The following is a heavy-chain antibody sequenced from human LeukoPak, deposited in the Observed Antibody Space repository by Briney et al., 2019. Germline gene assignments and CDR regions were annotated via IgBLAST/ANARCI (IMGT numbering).Heavy chain of an antibody. D-gene: IGHD6-19*01. J-gene: IGHJ4*02. CDR3: ARVSRDSSGWYKLDY. CDR2: ISYDGSNK. CDR1: GFTFSSYA. Sequence: PGGSLRLSCAASGFTFSSYAMHWVRQAPGKGLEWVAVISYDGSNKYYADSVKGRFTISRDNSKNTLYLQMNSLRAEDTAVYYCARVSRDSSGWYKLDYWGQGTLVTVSS. V-gene: IGHV3-30-3*01.